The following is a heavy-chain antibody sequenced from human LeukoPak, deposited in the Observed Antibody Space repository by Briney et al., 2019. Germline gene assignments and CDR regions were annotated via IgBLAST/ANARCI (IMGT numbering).Heavy chain of an antibody. CDR2: ISPNNGDT. J-gene: IGHJ4*02. Sequence: GASVKVSCKPSGYTFTDSYIHWVRQAPGVGLQWMGWISPNNGDTKYAEDFQDRVTMTRDTSINTAYMELTSLTPDDTAVYYCVRSPIGASAYWGRGTLVTVSS. V-gene: IGHV1-2*02. D-gene: IGHD3-10*01. CDR1: GYTFTDSY. CDR3: VRSPIGASAY.